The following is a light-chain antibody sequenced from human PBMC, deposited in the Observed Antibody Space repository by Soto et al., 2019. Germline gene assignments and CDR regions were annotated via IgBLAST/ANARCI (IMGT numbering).Light chain of an antibody. J-gene: IGKJ1*01. CDR3: QQANSFPRT. CDR2: AAS. V-gene: IGKV1-8*01. Sequence: AIRMTQSPSSFSASTGDRVTITCRASQGISSYLAWYQQKPGKAPKLLIYAASTLQSGVPSRFSGSGSGTDFTLTISCLQPEDFATYYCQQANSFPRTFGQGTKVEIK. CDR1: QGISSY.